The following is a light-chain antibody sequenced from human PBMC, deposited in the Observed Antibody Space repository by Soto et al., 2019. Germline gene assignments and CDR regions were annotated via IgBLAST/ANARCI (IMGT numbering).Light chain of an antibody. Sequence: EIVLTQSPGTLSLSPGERATLSCRASQSISSNYLAWYQQKPGQAPRLLIYGASNKATGIPDRFSGSESGTDFTLTISRLEPEDFAVYFCQQYALSPWTFGHGTKVEI. CDR1: QSISSNY. CDR3: QQYALSPWT. J-gene: IGKJ1*01. V-gene: IGKV3-20*01. CDR2: GAS.